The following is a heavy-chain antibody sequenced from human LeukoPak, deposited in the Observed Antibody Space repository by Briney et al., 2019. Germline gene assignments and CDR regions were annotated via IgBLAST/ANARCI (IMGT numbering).Heavy chain of an antibody. J-gene: IGHJ6*02. CDR3: ARAHDSSGYYPNYYYYGMDV. D-gene: IGHD3-22*01. Sequence: ASVKVSCKASGYTFTSYDINWVRQATGQGLEWMGWMNPNSGNTNYAQKLQGRVTMTTDTSTSTAYMELRSLRSDDTAVYYCARAHDSSGYYPNYYYYGMDVWGQGTTVTVSS. V-gene: IGHV1-18*01. CDR2: MNPNSGNT. CDR1: GYTFTSYD.